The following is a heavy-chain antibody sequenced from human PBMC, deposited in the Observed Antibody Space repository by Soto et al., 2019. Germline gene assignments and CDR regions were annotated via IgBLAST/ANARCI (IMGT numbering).Heavy chain of an antibody. CDR1: GYTFYSYG. CDR3: ARVYYGSGRSYYGMDV. Sequence: GASVKVSCKASGYTFYSYGISWVRQAPGQGLEWMGWISAHSGNTNYAQKFQGRVTITADKSTSTAYMELSSLRSEDTAVYYCARVYYGSGRSYYGMDVWGQGTTVNGSS. V-gene: IGHV1-18*01. D-gene: IGHD3-10*01. J-gene: IGHJ6*02. CDR2: ISAHSGNT.